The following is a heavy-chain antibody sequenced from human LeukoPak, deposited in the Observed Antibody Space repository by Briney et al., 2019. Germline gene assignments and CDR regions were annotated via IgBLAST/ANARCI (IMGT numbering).Heavy chain of an antibody. CDR3: ARSPAGYMDV. J-gene: IGHJ6*03. V-gene: IGHV1-46*01. Sequence: ASVKVSCKASGYTFTSYFMHWVRQAPGQGLEWMGIINSSGGSTNYAQKFQGRVTMTRDTSTSTVYMELSSLRSEDTAVYYCARSPAGYMDVWGKGTTVTVSS. CDR1: GYTFTSYF. D-gene: IGHD2-2*01. CDR2: INSSGGST.